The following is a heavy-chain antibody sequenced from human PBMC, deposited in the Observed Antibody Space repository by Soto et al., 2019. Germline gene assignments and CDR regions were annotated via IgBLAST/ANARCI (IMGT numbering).Heavy chain of an antibody. CDR2: IIPIFGTA. CDR3: ARAYCSSTSCYRVYAFDI. CDR1: GGTFSSYA. V-gene: IGHV1-69*01. D-gene: IGHD2-2*01. Sequence: QVQLVQSGAEVKKPGSSVKVSCKASGGTFSSYAISWVRQAPGQGLEWMGGIIPIFGTANYAQKFQGRVTITADESTSTAYMELSSLRSEDTAVYYCARAYCSSTSCYRVYAFDIWGQGTMVTSLQ. J-gene: IGHJ3*02.